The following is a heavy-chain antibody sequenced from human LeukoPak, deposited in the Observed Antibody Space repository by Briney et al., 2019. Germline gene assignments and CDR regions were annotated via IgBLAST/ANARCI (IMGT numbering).Heavy chain of an antibody. CDR1: GVSISSYY. J-gene: IGHJ4*02. Sequence: SETLSLSCSVSGVSISSYYWSWIRQPPGKGLEWVWYICYSGCTNYNRSLKSRVTISVDTSKNHFSVKLSSVTAADTAVYYCARDEGGCSSRFDYWGQGTVVTVSS. CDR2: ICYSGCT. D-gene: IGHD5-18*01. V-gene: IGHV4-59*01. CDR3: ARDEGGCSSRFDY.